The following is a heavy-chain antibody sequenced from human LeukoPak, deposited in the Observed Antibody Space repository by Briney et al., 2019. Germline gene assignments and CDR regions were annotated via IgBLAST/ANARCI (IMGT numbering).Heavy chain of an antibody. V-gene: IGHV3-66*01. CDR1: GFTVSSNY. J-gene: IGHJ6*02. CDR2: IYSGGST. D-gene: IGHD3-10*01. Sequence: PGGSLRLSCAASGFTVSSNYMSWVRQAPGKGLEWVSVIYSGGSTYYADSVKGRFTISRDNSKNTLYLQMNSLRAEDTAVYYCARKPYGSGSYYKAPYYYYGMDVWGQGTTVTVSS. CDR3: ARKPYGSGSYYKAPYYYYGMDV.